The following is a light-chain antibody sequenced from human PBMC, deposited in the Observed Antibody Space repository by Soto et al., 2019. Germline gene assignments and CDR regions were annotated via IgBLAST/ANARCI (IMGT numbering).Light chain of an antibody. Sequence: EIVLTQSLATLSVSPGESAALSCRASQSVRTKLAWYQQRPGQAPRLLIYGASTRATGIPARFSGSGSGTEFTLIITSLQSEDCGVYYCQQHNNWPPITFGQGTRLEIK. CDR2: GAS. V-gene: IGKV3-15*01. J-gene: IGKJ5*01. CDR3: QQHNNWPPIT. CDR1: QSVRTK.